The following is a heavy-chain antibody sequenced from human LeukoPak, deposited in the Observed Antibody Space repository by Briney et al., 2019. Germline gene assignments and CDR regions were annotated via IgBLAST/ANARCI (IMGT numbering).Heavy chain of an antibody. CDR3: ARHYYDRTGYYYFDY. CDR1: GGSISGSSYY. CDR2: LYYSGST. Sequence: PSETLSLTSSVSGGSISGSSYYWGWIRQPPGKGLEWIASLYYSGSTYYNPSLKSRVTISVDTSKNQFSLNLSSVTAADTAVYYCARHYYDRTGYYYFDYWGQGTLVTVSS. V-gene: IGHV4-39*01. J-gene: IGHJ4*02. D-gene: IGHD3-22*01.